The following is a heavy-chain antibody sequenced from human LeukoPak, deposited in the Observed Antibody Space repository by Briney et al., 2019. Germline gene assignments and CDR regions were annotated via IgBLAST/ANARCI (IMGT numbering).Heavy chain of an antibody. V-gene: IGHV3-9*03. CDR1: GFTFDDYA. D-gene: IGHD1-14*01. CDR2: ISWNSGSI. CDR3: AKDVVAASTGFFDY. Sequence: GRSLRLSCAASGFTFDDYAMHWVRQAPGKGLEWVSGISWNSGSIGYADSVKGRFTISRDNAKNSLYLQMNSLRAEDMAWYNCAKDVVAASTGFFDYWGQGTLVTVSS. J-gene: IGHJ4*02.